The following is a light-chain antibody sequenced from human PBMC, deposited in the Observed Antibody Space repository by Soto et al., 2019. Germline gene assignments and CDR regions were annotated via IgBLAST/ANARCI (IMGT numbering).Light chain of an antibody. Sequence: QLVLTQSPSTSASLGASVKLTCTLTSGHTTYAITWHQQQPEKGPRYLMRVNIDGSHSKGDGIPDRFSGSSSGAERYLTIANRPSEEEADYYCQTGGTGVQWVFGEGTKVTVL. V-gene: IGLV4-69*02. CDR2: VNIDGSH. CDR1: SGHTTYA. CDR3: QTGGTGVQWV. J-gene: IGLJ3*02.